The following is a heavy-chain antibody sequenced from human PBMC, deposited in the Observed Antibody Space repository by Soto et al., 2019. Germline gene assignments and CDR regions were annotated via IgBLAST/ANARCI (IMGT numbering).Heavy chain of an antibody. CDR3: ASLLRGYSGTGDY. V-gene: IGHV1-69*12. CDR1: GGTFSSSA. Sequence: QVQLVQSGAEVKKPGSSVKVSCKASGGTFSSSAISWVRQAPGQGLEWMGGIIPIFGTANYAQKFQGRVSITADESTSTAYMELSSLRSEDTAVYYCASLLRGYSGTGDYWGQGTLVTVSS. CDR2: IIPIFGTA. D-gene: IGHD5-12*01. J-gene: IGHJ4*02.